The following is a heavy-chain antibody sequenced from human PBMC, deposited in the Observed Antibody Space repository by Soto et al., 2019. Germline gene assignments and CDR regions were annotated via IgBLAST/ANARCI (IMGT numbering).Heavy chain of an antibody. J-gene: IGHJ6*02. CDR2: IIPIFGTA. Sequence: QVQLVQSGAEVKKPGSSVKVSCKASGGTFSSYAISWVRQAPGQGLEWMGGIIPIFGTANYAQKFQGRVTIPADKSTGTAYMELSSLRSEDTAVYYCARDDGNDFWSGYYSYYGMDVWGQGTTVTVSS. CDR1: GGTFSSYA. V-gene: IGHV1-69*06. CDR3: ARDDGNDFWSGYYSYYGMDV. D-gene: IGHD3-3*01.